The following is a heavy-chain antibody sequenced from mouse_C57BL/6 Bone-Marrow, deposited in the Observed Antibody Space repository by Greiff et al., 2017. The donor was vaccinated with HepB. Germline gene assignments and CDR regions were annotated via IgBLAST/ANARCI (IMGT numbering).Heavy chain of an antibody. J-gene: IGHJ4*01. V-gene: IGHV5-6*01. CDR2: ISSGGSYT. CDR1: GFTFSSYG. D-gene: IGHD1-1*01. CDR3: AGYYYGTFYAMDY. Sequence: EVQVVESGGDLVKPGGSLKLSCAASGFTFSSYGMSWVRQTPDKRLEWVATISSGGSYTYYPDSVKGRFTISRDNAKNTLYLQMSSLKSEDTAMYYCAGYYYGTFYAMDYWGQGTSVTVSS.